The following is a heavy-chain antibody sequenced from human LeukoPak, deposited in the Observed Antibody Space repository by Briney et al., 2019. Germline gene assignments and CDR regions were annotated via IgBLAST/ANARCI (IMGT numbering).Heavy chain of an antibody. CDR1: RFTFSDYA. D-gene: IGHD5-18*01. CDR2: IKQDGSEK. V-gene: IGHV3-7*01. Sequence: GGSLRLSCSASRFTFSDYAMSWVRQAPGKGLEWVANIKQDGSEKYYVDSVKGRFTISRDNAKNSLFLQMNSLRAEDTAVYYCAREGDKAVITYAYWGQGTLVTVSS. J-gene: IGHJ4*02. CDR3: AREGDKAVITYAY.